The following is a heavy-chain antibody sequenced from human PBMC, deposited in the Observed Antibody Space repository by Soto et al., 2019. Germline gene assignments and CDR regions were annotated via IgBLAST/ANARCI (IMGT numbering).Heavy chain of an antibody. J-gene: IGHJ4*02. Sequence: QVQLVQSGAEVKKPGSSVKVSCKASGGAFTGYAINWIRQATGHGLEWMGGVIPMIGTANYAQKFQGRVTLSADESTSTAYRELSRLVSEDTATYFCARGRWLQRFDFWGQGTLVTVSS. CDR1: GGAFTGYA. V-gene: IGHV1-69*01. CDR2: VIPMIGTA. CDR3: ARGRWLQRFDF. D-gene: IGHD3-3*01.